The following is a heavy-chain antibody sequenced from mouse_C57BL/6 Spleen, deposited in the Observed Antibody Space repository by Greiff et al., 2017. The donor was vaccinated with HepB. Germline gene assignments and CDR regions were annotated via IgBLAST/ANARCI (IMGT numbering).Heavy chain of an antibody. V-gene: IGHV3-6*01. CDR1: GYSITSGYY. J-gene: IGHJ2*01. CDR2: ISYDGSN. CDR3: AREDSSGYPHFDY. Sequence: ESGPGLVKPSQSLSLTCSVTGYSITSGYYWNWIRQFPGNKLEWMGYISYDGSNNYNPSLKNRISITRDTSKNQFFLKLNSVTTEDTATYYCAREDSSGYPHFDYWGQGTTLTVSS. D-gene: IGHD3-2*02.